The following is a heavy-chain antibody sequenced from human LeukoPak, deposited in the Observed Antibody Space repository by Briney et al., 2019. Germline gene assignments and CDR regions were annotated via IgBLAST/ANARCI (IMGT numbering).Heavy chain of an antibody. D-gene: IGHD3-10*01. CDR1: GFTFRNYV. CDR2: TSSDLNVK. J-gene: IGHJ4*02. Sequence: GGSLRLSCAASGFTFRNYVIHWVRQAPGKGLEWVAVTSSDLNVKLYADSVRGRFTVSRDNSRSTLYLQMNSLRPEDTAIYYCAREGYYGSGSPPSLYFDYWGQGTLVTVSS. CDR3: AREGYYGSGSPPSLYFDY. V-gene: IGHV3-30-3*01.